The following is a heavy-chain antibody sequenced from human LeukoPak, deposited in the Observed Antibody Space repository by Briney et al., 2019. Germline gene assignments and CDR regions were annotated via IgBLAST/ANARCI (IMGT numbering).Heavy chain of an antibody. CDR3: ASRRLGNDY. Sequence: SETLSLTCTVSGGSVTDYYWSWIRQSPGKGLEWIGYIYYTGTSYNPSLKSRVTISADTSKNQFSLKLISVTAADTAVYYCASRRLGNDYGGQGILVTVSS. CDR1: GGSVTDYY. CDR2: IYYTGT. D-gene: IGHD7-27*01. J-gene: IGHJ4*02. V-gene: IGHV4-59*02.